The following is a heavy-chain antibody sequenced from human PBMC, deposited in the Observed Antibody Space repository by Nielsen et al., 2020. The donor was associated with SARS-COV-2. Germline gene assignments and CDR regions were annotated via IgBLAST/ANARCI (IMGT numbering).Heavy chain of an antibody. CDR3: ARQLTDYDFWSGYWFDP. CDR2: IYYSGST. Sequence: SETLSLTCTVSGGSISSYYWSWIRQPPGKGLEWIGYIYYSGSTNYNPSLKSRVTISVDTSKNQFFLKLSSVTAADTAVYYCARQLTDYDFWSGYWFDPWGQGTLVTVSS. D-gene: IGHD3-3*01. CDR1: GGSISSYY. V-gene: IGHV4-59*08. J-gene: IGHJ5*02.